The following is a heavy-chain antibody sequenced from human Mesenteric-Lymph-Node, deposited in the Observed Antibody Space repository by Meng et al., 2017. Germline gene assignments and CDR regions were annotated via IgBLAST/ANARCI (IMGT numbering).Heavy chain of an antibody. CDR1: CGATSSGGYY. J-gene: IGHJ4*02. CDR2: IHYGGSN. CDR3: ARYDESSDYGAI. Sequence: QVQQHESGPGLVKHSQTPSLPCTGFCGATSSGGYYWSWLRPHPGKGLEWIGYIHYGGSNYYNPSHKRLVTISVDTNKNQFSLKLSSVAAADTAVYYCARYDESSDYGAIWGQGTLVTVSS. V-gene: IGHV4-31*01. D-gene: IGHD4-17*01.